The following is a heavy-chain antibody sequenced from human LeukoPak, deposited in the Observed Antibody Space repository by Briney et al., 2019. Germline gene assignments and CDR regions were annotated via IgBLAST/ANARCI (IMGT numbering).Heavy chain of an antibody. CDR3: ARNIIAMAKRGIDY. Sequence: ASVKVSCKVSGYTLTELSMHWVRQAPGKGLEWMGGFDPEDGETIYAQKFQGRVTITRDTSTSTVYMELSSLRSEDTAVYYCARNIIAMAKRGIDYWGQGTLVTVSS. V-gene: IGHV1-24*01. CDR1: GYTLTELS. CDR2: FDPEDGET. D-gene: IGHD5-18*01. J-gene: IGHJ4*02.